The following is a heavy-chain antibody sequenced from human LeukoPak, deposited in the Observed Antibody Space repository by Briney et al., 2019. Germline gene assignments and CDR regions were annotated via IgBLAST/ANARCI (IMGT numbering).Heavy chain of an antibody. D-gene: IGHD2-15*01. CDR3: SRMTYCSGGSCSFDG. J-gene: IGHJ4*02. V-gene: IGHV3-49*04. CDR1: GFTFGDYA. CDR2: ITSKAYGGTR. Sequence: PGGSLRLSCTASGFTFGDYAMNWVRQAPGKGPEWVGFITSKAYGGTREYAASVKGRLTISRDDSKSIAYLQMNSLKTEDTAVYYCSRMTYCSGGSCSFDGWGQGTLVTVSS.